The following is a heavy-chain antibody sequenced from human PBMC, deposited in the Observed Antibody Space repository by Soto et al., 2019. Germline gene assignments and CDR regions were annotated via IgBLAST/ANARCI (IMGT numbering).Heavy chain of an antibody. J-gene: IGHJ6*04. CDR3: ARGWLGPDV. V-gene: IGHV3-74*01. CDR1: GFTLSGRS. CDR2: IDNAGTDS. D-gene: IGHD5-18*01. Sequence: EVQLVESGGGLVQPGGSLRLSFAASGFTLSGRSMHWVRQAPVKGLVWVAGIDNAGTDSTYAASVKGRFTSSRDNAKNMLYLQMNSLRVEDTAVYYCARGWLGPDVWGKGTTVTVSS.